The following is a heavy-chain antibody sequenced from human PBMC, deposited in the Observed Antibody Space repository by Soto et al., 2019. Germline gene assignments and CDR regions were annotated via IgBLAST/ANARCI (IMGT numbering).Heavy chain of an antibody. J-gene: IGHJ4*02. CDR3: ARHEGNGNVWPLDY. CDR1: GDSIGTTHSY. D-gene: IGHD2-8*01. V-gene: IGHV4-39*01. CDR2: IHYSGST. Sequence: SETLSLTCTVSGDSIGTTHSYWAWIRQSPGKGLEWVGNIHYSGSTYYMPSLRSRVTLSVDTSKNQFSLRLTSVTAEDTVVYYCARHEGNGNVWPLDYWGQGILVTVSS.